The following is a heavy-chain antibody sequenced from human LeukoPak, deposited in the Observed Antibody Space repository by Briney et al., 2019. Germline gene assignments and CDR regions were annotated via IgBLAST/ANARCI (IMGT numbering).Heavy chain of an antibody. Sequence: ASVKVSCKVSGYTLADLSIHWVRQAPGRGLEWMGGFDPEDAVTVYAQKFQGRVTMTEDTSTDTAYMELSSLKSDDTAVYYCARGHSSSWYPGGMDVWGQGTTVTVSS. CDR1: GYTLADLS. D-gene: IGHD6-13*01. CDR2: FDPEDAVT. V-gene: IGHV1-24*01. J-gene: IGHJ6*02. CDR3: ARGHSSSWYPGGMDV.